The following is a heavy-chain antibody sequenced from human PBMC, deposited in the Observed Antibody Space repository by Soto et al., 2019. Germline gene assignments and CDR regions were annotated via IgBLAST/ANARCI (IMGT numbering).Heavy chain of an antibody. Sequence: ASVKVSCKASGYTFTGYYMHWVRQAPGQGLEWMGIINPSGGSTSYAQKFQGRVTMTRDTSTSTVYMELSSLRSEDTAVYYCAIIGRYSGYDYLGYYGMDVWGQGTTVTVSS. CDR2: INPSGGST. J-gene: IGHJ6*02. V-gene: IGHV1-46*03. CDR3: AIIGRYSGYDYLGYYGMDV. D-gene: IGHD5-12*01. CDR1: GYTFTGYY.